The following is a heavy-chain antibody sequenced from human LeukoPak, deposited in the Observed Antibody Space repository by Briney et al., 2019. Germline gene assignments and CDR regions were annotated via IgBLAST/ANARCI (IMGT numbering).Heavy chain of an antibody. CDR1: GYTFTSYD. J-gene: IGHJ1*01. D-gene: IGHD6-19*01. CDR2: MNPNSGNT. CDR3: ARLSDSSGWSPASN. Sequence: ASVKVSCKASGYTFTSYDINWVRQATGQGLEWMGWMNPNSGNTGYAQKFQGRVTMTTDTSTNTAYMELRRLRSEDTAVYYCARLSDSSGWSPASNWGQGTLVSVSS. V-gene: IGHV1-8*01.